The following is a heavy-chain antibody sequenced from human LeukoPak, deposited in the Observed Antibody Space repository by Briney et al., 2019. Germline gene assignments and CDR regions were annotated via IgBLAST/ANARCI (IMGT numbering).Heavy chain of an antibody. D-gene: IGHD3-16*02. J-gene: IGHJ4*02. Sequence: ESGPVLVKPTETLTLTCTVSGFSGFSLNTARMGVSWIRQPPGKALYLLAHIFSNDEKSYRTSLKSRLTISKDPSKSQVVLTMTSMDPVDTATYYCARTDYDYVWGSYHPLDQWGQGTLVTVSS. CDR2: IFSNDEK. CDR1: GFSLNTARMG. V-gene: IGHV2-26*01. CDR3: ARTDYDYVWGSYHPLDQ.